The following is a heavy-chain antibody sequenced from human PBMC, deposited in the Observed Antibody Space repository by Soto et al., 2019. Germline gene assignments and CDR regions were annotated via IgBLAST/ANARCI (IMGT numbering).Heavy chain of an antibody. CDR1: GFTFRNYA. Sequence: GGSLRLSCAASGFTFRNYAMHWVRQGPGKGLAWVAVISYDGSNKYYADSVKGRFTISRDNSKNTLYLQMNSLRAEDTAMYYCARDQGPSTARDYYYGMDVWGQGTTVTVSS. CDR3: ARDQGPSTARDYYYGMDV. V-gene: IGHV3-30-3*01. CDR2: ISYDGSNK. J-gene: IGHJ6*02. D-gene: IGHD4-17*01.